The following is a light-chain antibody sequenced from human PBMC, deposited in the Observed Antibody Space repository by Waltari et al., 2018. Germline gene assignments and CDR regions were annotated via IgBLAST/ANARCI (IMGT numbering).Light chain of an antibody. CDR3: QTGGHGTWV. J-gene: IGLJ3*02. V-gene: IGLV4-69*01. CDR1: SGHTSKA. Sequence: QLVLTQSPSASAPLGASVKLTCTLSSGHTSKAIAWLQQQPEKGPRYLMKVNSDGSHIKGDEIPVRFSGSSSGAEGYLTISSLQSEDEADYYCQTGGHGTWVFGGGTKLTVL. CDR2: VNSDGSH.